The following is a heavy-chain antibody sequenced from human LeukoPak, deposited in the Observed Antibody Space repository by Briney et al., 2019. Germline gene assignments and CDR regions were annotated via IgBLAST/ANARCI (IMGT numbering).Heavy chain of an antibody. V-gene: IGHV5-51*01. CDR1: GCPFTTYW. CDR2: IYPGDSDT. D-gene: IGHD6-19*01. J-gene: IGHJ4*02. CDR3: ARRVFSSGWYVIRPATHFDY. Sequence: GASLKISFKGAGCPFTTYWIGWVRRMPGKGGEWMGIIYPGDSDTRYSPSFEGQVTISADKSISTAYLQWSSLKASDTAMYYCARRVFSSGWYVIRPATHFDYWGQGTLVTVSS.